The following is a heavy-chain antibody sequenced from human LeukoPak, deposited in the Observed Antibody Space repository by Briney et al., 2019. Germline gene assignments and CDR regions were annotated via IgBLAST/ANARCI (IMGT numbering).Heavy chain of an antibody. D-gene: IGHD4/OR15-4a*01. Sequence: GGSLRLSCAASGFTFSSYAMSWVRQAPGKGLEWVSFIYSSVTHYSDSVKGRFTISRDNSKNTLFLQMNSLRAEDTAVYYCARRAGAYSHPYDYWGQGTLVTVSS. CDR1: GFTFSSYA. V-gene: IGHV3-23*05. J-gene: IGHJ4*02. CDR2: IYSSVT. CDR3: ARRAGAYSHPYDY.